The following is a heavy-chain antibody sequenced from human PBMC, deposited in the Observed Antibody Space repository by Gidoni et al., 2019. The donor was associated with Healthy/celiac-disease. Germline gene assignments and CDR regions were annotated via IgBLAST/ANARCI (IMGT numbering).Heavy chain of an antibody. D-gene: IGHD4-17*01. J-gene: IGHJ4*02. CDR1: GFTFSSYG. V-gene: IGHV3-33*01. CDR3: ARSGDYGALDY. CDR2: IWYDGSNK. Sequence: QVQLVESGGGVVQPGRSLRLSCAASGFTFSSYGMHWVRQAPGKGLEWVAVIWYDGSNKYYADSVKGRFTISRDNSKNTLYLQMNSLRAEDTAVYYCARSGDYGALDYWGQGTLVTVSS.